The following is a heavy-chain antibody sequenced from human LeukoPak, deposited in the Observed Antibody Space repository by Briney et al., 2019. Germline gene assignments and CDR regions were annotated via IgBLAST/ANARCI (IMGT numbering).Heavy chain of an antibody. CDR1: GFTFNTYD. V-gene: IGHV3-23*01. D-gene: IGHD3-10*01. Sequence: GGSLRLSCAASGFTFNTYDMSWVRQSPVKGLEWVSGLSGSGDRTYYTDSVKGRFIISRDNSKNTVYLQMNTLRAEDTALYYCARGGTLVRGGDPFDYWGQGTLVTVSS. J-gene: IGHJ4*02. CDR3: ARGGTLVRGGDPFDY. CDR2: LSGSGDRT.